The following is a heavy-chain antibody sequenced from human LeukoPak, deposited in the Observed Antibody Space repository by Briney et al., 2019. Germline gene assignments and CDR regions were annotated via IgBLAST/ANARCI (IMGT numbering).Heavy chain of an antibody. Sequence: SETLSLTCTVSGGSNSSFYWSWIRQPPGKGLEWIGYIYYSGSTNYNPSLKSRVTISVDTSKNQFSLKLNSVTAADTAVYYCARLPGITIFGVVSSRPKYYFDYWGQGALVTVSS. CDR3: ARLPGITIFGVVSSRPKYYFDY. CDR2: IYYSGST. V-gene: IGHV4-59*12. D-gene: IGHD3-3*01. CDR1: GGSNSSFY. J-gene: IGHJ4*02.